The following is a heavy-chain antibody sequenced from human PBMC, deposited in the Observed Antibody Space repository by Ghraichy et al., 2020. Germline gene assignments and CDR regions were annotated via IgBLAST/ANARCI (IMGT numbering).Heavy chain of an antibody. D-gene: IGHD3-3*01. J-gene: IGHJ4*02. CDR2: IWYDGSNK. Sequence: GESLNISCAASGFIFNSYAMHWVRQAPGKGLEWVAVIWYDGSNKYYADSVKGRFTISRDNSKNTLYLQMNGLRAEDTAVYYCARDPPQSGFSLDYWGQGTLVTVSS. V-gene: IGHV3-33*01. CDR3: ARDPPQSGFSLDY. CDR1: GFIFNSYA.